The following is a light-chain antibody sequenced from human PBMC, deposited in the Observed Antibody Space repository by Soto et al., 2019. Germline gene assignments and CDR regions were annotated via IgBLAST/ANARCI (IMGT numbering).Light chain of an antibody. V-gene: IGLV2-23*02. CDR2: EVS. CDR3: CSYAGSL. Sequence: QSVLTQPASVSGSPGQSITISWTGTSSDVGSYNLVSWYQQHPGKAPKLMIYEVSKRPSGVSNRFSGSKSGNTASLTISGLQAEDEADYYCCSYAGSLFGGGTKLTVL. CDR1: SSDVGSYNL. J-gene: IGLJ2*01.